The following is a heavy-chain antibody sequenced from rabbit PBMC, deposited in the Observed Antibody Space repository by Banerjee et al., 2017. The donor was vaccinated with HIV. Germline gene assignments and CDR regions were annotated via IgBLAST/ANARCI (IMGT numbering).Heavy chain of an antibody. CDR1: GIDSSSYYY. D-gene: IGHD4-2*01. CDR3: ARGDVGYAGWGYAPMDL. Sequence: QEQLVESGGGLVQPEGSLTLTCKASGIDSSSYYYMCWVRQAPGKGLEYIGYISTGSGDAYYASWAKGRFTVSKSSSTTVDLKLTSLTAADTATYFCARGDVGYAGWGYAPMDLWGPGTLVTVS. CDR2: ISTGSGDA. J-gene: IGHJ6*01. V-gene: IGHV1S45*01.